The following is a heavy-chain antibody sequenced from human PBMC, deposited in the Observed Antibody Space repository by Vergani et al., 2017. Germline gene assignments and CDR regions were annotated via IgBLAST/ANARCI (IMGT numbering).Heavy chain of an antibody. D-gene: IGHD2-15*01. CDR2: IWYDGSNK. J-gene: IGHJ4*02. CDR3: AKDGGGYCSGGSCGDFDY. V-gene: IGHV3-33*06. CDR1: GFTFSSYG. Sequence: QVQLVESGGGVVQPGRSLRLSCAASGFTFSSYGMHWVRQAPGKGLEWVAVIWYDGSNKYYADSVKGRFTISRDNSKNTLYLQMNSLRAEDTAVYYCAKDGGGYCSGGSCGDFDYWGQGTLVTVSS.